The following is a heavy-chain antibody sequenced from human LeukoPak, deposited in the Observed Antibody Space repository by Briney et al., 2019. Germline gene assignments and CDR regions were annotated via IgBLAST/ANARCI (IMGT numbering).Heavy chain of an antibody. J-gene: IGHJ4*02. V-gene: IGHV3-21*01. Sequence: GGSLRLSCAASGFTFSSYSMNWVRQAPGKGLEWVSSISSSSSYIYYADSVKGRFTISRDNAKDSLYLQMNSLRAEDTAVYYCARDQSHLYDILTGYSVPFDYWGQGTLVTVSS. CDR3: ARDQSHLYDILTGYSVPFDY. CDR2: ISSSSSYI. D-gene: IGHD3-9*01. CDR1: GFTFSSYS.